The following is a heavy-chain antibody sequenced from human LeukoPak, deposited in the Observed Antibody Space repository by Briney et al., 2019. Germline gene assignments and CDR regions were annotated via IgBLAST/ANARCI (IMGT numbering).Heavy chain of an antibody. J-gene: IGHJ4*02. CDR3: ARDLPSRLGELSPADY. Sequence: SETLSLTCAVSGGSISSNNWWGWVRQPPGKGLEWIGEIYHSGSPNYNPSLKSRVTISVDKSRNHFSLNLSSVTAADTAVYYCARDLPSRLGELSPADYWGQGTLVTVSS. V-gene: IGHV4-4*02. CDR1: GGSISSNNW. CDR2: IYHSGSP. D-gene: IGHD3-16*02.